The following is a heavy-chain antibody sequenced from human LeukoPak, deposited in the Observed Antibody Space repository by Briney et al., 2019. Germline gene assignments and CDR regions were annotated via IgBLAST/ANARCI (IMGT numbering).Heavy chain of an antibody. J-gene: IGHJ6*02. V-gene: IGHV1-46*01. D-gene: IGHD3-3*01. CDR3: ARDRLPDFWSGYYSYYYYGMDV. Sequence: ASVKVSCKASGYTFTSYYMHWVRQAPGQGLEWMGIINPSGGSTSYAQKFQGRVTMTRDTFTSTVYMELSSLRSEDTAVYYCARDRLPDFWSGYYSYYYYGMDVWGQGTTVTVSS. CDR1: GYTFTSYY. CDR2: INPSGGST.